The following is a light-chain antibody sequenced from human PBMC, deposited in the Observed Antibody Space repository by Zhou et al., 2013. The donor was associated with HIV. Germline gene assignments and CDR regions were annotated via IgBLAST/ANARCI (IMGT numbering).Light chain of an antibody. CDR2: AAS. J-gene: IGKJ2*01. CDR3: QQTYSNPL. Sequence: DIQMTQSPSSLSASVGDRVTITCRASQSISSYLNWYQQKPGKAPNLLIYAASSLQSGVPSRFSGSGSGTDFTLTISSLQPEDFATYYCQQTYSNPLFGQGTKLEIK. CDR1: QSISSY. V-gene: IGKV1-39*01.